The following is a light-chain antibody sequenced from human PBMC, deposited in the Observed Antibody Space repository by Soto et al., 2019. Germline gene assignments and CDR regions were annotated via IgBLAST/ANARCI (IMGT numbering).Light chain of an antibody. CDR2: DAS. V-gene: IGKV3-20*01. J-gene: IGKJ1*01. Sequence: IVLTQSPGTLSLSPGVRATLSCRTSQSVSTSKLAWYQQRPGQAPRLLMYDASRRATGIPDRFSGSGSGTDSTLTISRLEPEDVAVYYCQQYVNFVWTFGQGTKVDIK. CDR1: QSVSTSK. CDR3: QQYVNFVWT.